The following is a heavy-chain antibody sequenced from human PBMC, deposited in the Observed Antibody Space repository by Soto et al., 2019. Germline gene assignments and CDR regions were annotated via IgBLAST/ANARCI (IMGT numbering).Heavy chain of an antibody. CDR2: IYYSGST. CDR1: GGSVSSGSYY. J-gene: IGHJ6*02. CDR3: ARAREVTTIDYYYYGMDV. V-gene: IGHV4-61*01. D-gene: IGHD5-12*01. Sequence: ASETLSLTCTVSGGSVSSGSYYWSWIRQPPGKGLEWIGYIYYSGSTNYNPSLKSRVTISVDTSKNQFSLKLSSVTAADTAVYYCARAREVTTIDYYYYGMDVWGQGTTVTVSS.